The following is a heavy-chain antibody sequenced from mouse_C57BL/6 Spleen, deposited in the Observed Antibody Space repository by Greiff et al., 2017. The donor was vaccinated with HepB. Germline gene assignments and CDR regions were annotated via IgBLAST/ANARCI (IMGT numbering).Heavy chain of an antibody. CDR2: IYPGNSDT. V-gene: IGHV1-5*01. CDR1: GYTFTSYW. D-gene: IGHD1-1*01. CDR3: TREITTVVANPSWFAY. Sequence: EVKLVESGTVLARPGASVKMSCKTSGYTFTSYWMHWVKQRPGQGLEWIGAIYPGNSDTSYNQKFKGKAKLTAVTSASTAYMELSSLTNEDSAVYYCTREITTVVANPSWFAYWGQGTLVTVSA. J-gene: IGHJ3*01.